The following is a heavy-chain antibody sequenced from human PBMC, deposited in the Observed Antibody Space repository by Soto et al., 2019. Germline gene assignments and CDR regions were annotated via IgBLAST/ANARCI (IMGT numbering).Heavy chain of an antibody. CDR3: ARCDSSSYDFDY. V-gene: IGHV1-8*01. D-gene: IGHD6-13*01. CDR1: GYTFTSYD. CDR2: MNPNSGNT. Sequence: ASVKVSCKASGYTFTSYDINWVRQATGQGLEWMGWMNPNSGNTGYAQKFQGRVTMTRNTSISTAYMELSSLRSEDTAVYYCARCDSSSYDFDYWGQGTLVTVSS. J-gene: IGHJ4*02.